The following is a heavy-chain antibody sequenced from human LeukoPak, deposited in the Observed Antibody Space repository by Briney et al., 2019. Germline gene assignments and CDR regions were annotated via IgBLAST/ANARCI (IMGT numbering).Heavy chain of an antibody. Sequence: GGSQTLPCAASGFTLSGHYMSWIRQAPGQGLEWVSKISSGGNTYYADSLKGRFTISRDNAKNSLYLQINSLRAEDTAVYYCARALQAYYLDYWGQGALVTVSS. CDR1: GFTLSGHY. CDR3: ARALQAYYLDY. V-gene: IGHV3-11*01. J-gene: IGHJ4*02. CDR2: ISSGGNT.